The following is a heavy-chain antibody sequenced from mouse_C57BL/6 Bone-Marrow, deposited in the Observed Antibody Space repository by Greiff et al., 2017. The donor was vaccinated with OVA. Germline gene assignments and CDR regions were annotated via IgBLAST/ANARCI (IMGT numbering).Heavy chain of an antibody. CDR3: ARHEDGYYASYFDY. V-gene: IGHV1-82*01. CDR1: GYAFSSSW. D-gene: IGHD2-3*01. CDR2: IYPGDGDS. J-gene: IGHJ2*01. Sequence: VQLQESGPELVKPGASVKISCKASGYAFSSSWMNWVKQRPGKGLEWIGRIYPGDGDSNYNGKFKGKGTLTADKSSRTAYMQLSSLTSEDSAVYFCARHEDGYYASYFDYWGQGTTLTVSS.